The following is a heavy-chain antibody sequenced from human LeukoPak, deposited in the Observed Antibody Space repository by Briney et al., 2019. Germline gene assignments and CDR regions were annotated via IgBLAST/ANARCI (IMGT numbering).Heavy chain of an antibody. J-gene: IGHJ4*02. CDR2: ISGSGGGT. D-gene: IGHD3-22*01. V-gene: IGHV3-23*01. CDR1: GITLSNYG. CDR3: AKRGVVIRVILVGFHKEAYYFDS. Sequence: GGSLRLSCAVSGITLSNYGMSWVRQAPGKGLEWVAGISGSGGGTNYADSLKGRFTSSRDNRKNTLYLQMNSLRAEDTAVYFCAKRGVVIRVILVGFHKEAYYFDSWGQGALVTVSS.